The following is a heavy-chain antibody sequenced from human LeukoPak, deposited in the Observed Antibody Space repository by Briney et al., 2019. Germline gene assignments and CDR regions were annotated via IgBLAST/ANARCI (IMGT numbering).Heavy chain of an antibody. V-gene: IGHV3-23*01. J-gene: IGHJ4*02. Sequence: PGGSLRLSCAASGLTFSSYAMSWVRQAPGKGLEWVSAISGSGGSTYYADSVKGRFTISRDNSKNTLYLQMNSLRAEDTAVYYCARYSTMVTRGFDYWGQGTLVTVSS. CDR1: GLTFSSYA. CDR3: ARYSTMVTRGFDY. CDR2: ISGSGGST. D-gene: IGHD4-23*01.